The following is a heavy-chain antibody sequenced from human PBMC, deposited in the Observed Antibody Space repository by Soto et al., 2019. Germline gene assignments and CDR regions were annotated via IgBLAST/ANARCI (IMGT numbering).Heavy chain of an antibody. J-gene: IGHJ5*02. D-gene: IGHD3-3*01. V-gene: IGHV4-4*07. CDR1: GGAISSYY. CDR3: ARGKRFSDWFDP. Sequence: PSETLSLTCTVSGGAISSYYWTLIRQPAGKGLEWIGRIYSSGSTKYNPSLQSRVTMSLDTSKNKLSLRLTSVTAADTAVYYCARGKRFSDWFDPWGQGTLVTVSS. CDR2: IYSSGST.